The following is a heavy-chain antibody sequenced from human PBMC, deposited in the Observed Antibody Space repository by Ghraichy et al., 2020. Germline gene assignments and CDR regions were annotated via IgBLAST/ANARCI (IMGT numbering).Heavy chain of an antibody. CDR1: GFSFSSYG. CDR2: SRNDGSTT. Sequence: GGSLRLSCAASGFSFSSYGMHWVRQAPGKGLEWVAFSRNDGSTTHYADSVKGRLTISRDNSKNTLYLQMNSLRPEDTAVYYCAKAVALAGFHFDYWGRGTLVTVSS. CDR3: AKAVALAGFHFDY. D-gene: IGHD6-19*01. J-gene: IGHJ4*02. V-gene: IGHV3-30*02.